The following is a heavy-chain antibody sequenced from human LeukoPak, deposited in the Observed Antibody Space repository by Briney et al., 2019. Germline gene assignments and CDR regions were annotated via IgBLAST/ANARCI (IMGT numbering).Heavy chain of an antibody. D-gene: IGHD4-17*01. CDR1: GFTFSSYS. J-gene: IGHJ4*02. CDR2: ISSSSSSYI. V-gene: IGHV3-21*01. CDR3: ARGHDYGDYVRLYYFDY. Sequence: GGFLRLSCAASGFTFSSYSMNWVRQAPGKGLEWVSSISSSSSSYIYYADSVKGRFTISRDNAKNSLYLQMNSLRAEDTAVYYCARGHDYGDYVRLYYFDYWGQGTLVTVSS.